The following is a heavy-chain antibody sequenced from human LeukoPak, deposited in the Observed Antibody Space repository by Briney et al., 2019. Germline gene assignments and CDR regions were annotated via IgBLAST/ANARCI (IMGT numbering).Heavy chain of an antibody. J-gene: IGHJ6*04. CDR3: ARDDVDIVATNYYYYGMDV. CDR2: IKQDGSEK. CDR1: GFTFSSYW. V-gene: IGHV3-7*03. Sequence: PGGSLRLSCAASGFTFSSYWMSWVRQAPGKGLEWVANIKQDGSEKYYVDSVKGRFTISRDNAKNSLYLQMNSLRAEDTAVYYCARDDVDIVATNYYYYGMDVWGKGTTVTVST. D-gene: IGHD5-12*01.